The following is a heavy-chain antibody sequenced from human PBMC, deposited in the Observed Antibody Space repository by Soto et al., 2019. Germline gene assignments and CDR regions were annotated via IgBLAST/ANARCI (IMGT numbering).Heavy chain of an antibody. Sequence: TSETLSLTCAVYGGSFSGYYWSWIRQPPGKGLEWIGEINHSGSTNYNPSLKSRVTISVDTSKNQFSLKLSSVTAADTAVYYCARVDDYGDYGPLYDYWGQGTLVTVSS. D-gene: IGHD4-17*01. J-gene: IGHJ4*02. CDR2: INHSGST. CDR3: ARVDDYGDYGPLYDY. V-gene: IGHV4-34*01. CDR1: GGSFSGYY.